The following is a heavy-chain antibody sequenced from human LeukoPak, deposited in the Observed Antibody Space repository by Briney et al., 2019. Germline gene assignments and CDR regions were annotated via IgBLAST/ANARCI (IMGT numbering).Heavy chain of an antibody. D-gene: IGHD6-19*01. V-gene: IGHV3-7*05. J-gene: IGHJ4*02. Sequence: GGSLRLSCAASGFTFSSYGMSWVRQAPGKGLEWVANIKQDGSEKYYVDSVKGRFTISRDNAKNSLYLQMNSLRAEDTAVYYCARDSIAVAFFDYWGQGTLVTVPS. CDR1: GFTFSSYG. CDR2: IKQDGSEK. CDR3: ARDSIAVAFFDY.